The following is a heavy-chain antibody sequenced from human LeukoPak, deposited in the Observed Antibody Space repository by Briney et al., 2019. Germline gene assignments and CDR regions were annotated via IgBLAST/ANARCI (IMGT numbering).Heavy chain of an antibody. Sequence: SETLSLTCAVYGGSFSGYYWSWIRQPPGKGLEWIGEINHSGSTSYNPSLKSRVTLSVDTSKNQFSLKLSSVTAADTAVYYCASVVPAGGNWFDPWGQGTLVTVSS. D-gene: IGHD2-2*01. CDR2: INHSGST. CDR1: GGSFSGYY. V-gene: IGHV4-34*01. CDR3: ASVVPAGGNWFDP. J-gene: IGHJ5*02.